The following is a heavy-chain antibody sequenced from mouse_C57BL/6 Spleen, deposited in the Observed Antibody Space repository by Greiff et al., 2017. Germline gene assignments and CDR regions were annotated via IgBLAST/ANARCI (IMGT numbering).Heavy chain of an antibody. Sequence: VQLQQSGTVLARPGASVKMSCKTSGYTFTSYWMHWVKQRPGQGLEWIGAIYPGNSDTSYNQKFKGKAKLTAVTSASTAYMELSSLTNEDSAVYYCTRWEGYDGYPYAMDYWGQGTSVTVSS. V-gene: IGHV1-5*01. CDR1: GYTFTSYW. CDR2: IYPGNSDT. CDR3: TRWEGYDGYPYAMDY. J-gene: IGHJ4*01. D-gene: IGHD2-3*01.